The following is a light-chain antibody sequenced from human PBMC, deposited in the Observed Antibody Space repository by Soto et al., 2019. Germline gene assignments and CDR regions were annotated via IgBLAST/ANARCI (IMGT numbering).Light chain of an antibody. CDR2: EVS. J-gene: IGLJ1*01. CDR1: SSDVGGYNY. CDR3: SSYTSSSTLYV. V-gene: IGLV2-14*01. Sequence: QSALTQPASVXXXXGQSITISCTGTSSDVGGYNYVSWYQQHPGKAPKLMIFEVSSRPSGVSYRFSGSKSGNTASLTISGLQAEDEADYYCSSYTSSSTLYVFGSGTKLTVL.